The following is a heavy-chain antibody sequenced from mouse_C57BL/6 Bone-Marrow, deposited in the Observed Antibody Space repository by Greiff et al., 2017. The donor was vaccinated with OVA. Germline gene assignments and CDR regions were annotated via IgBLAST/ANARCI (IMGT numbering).Heavy chain of an antibody. CDR3: AKWSDYRAWFAY. CDR1: GYTFTDHT. V-gene: IGHV1-78*01. CDR2: IYPRDGST. D-gene: IGHD2-4*01. J-gene: IGHJ3*01. Sequence: QVQLKESDAELVKPGASVKISCKVSGYTFTDHTIHWMKQRPEQGLEWIGYIYPRDGSTKYNEKFKGKATLTADKSSSTAYMQLNSLTSEDSAVYLCAKWSDYRAWFAYWGQGTLVTVSA.